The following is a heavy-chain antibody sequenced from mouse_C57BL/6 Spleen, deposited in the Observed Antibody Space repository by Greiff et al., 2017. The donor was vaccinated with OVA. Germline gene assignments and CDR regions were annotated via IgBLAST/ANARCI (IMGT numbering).Heavy chain of an antibody. D-gene: IGHD1-1*01. CDR3: TLHWYGSSFDY. V-gene: IGHV14-1*01. CDR1: GFNIKDYY. J-gene: IGHJ2*01. CDR2: IDPEDGDT. Sequence: VQLQQSGAELVRPGASVKLSCTASGFNIKDYYMHWVKQRPEQGLKWIGRIDPEDGDTEYAPKFQGKATMTADTSSNTAYLQLSSLTSEDTAVYYCTLHWYGSSFDYWGQGTTLTVSS.